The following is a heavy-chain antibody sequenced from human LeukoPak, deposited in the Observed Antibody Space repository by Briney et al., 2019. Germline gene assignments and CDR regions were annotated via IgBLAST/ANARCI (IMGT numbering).Heavy chain of an antibody. CDR2: INHSGST. V-gene: IGHV4-34*01. Sequence: TSETLSLTCAVYGGSFSGYYWSWIRQPPGKGLEWIGEINHSGSTNYNPSLKSRVTISVDTPKNQFSLKLSSVTAADTAVYYCASAGTRGYYYFDYWGQGTLVTVSS. J-gene: IGHJ4*02. CDR3: ASAGTRGYYYFDY. CDR1: GGSFSGYY. D-gene: IGHD3-10*01.